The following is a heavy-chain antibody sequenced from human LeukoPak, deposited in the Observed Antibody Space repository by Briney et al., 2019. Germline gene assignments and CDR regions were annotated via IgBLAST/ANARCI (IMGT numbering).Heavy chain of an antibody. V-gene: IGHV1-2*06. J-gene: IGHJ4*02. Sequence: ASVKVSCKASGYTFTSYGVSWVRQAPGQGLEWMGRINPNSGGTNYAQKFQGRVTMTRDTSISTAYMELSRLRSDDTAVYYCARWRSGWLFDYWGQGTLVTVSS. CDR3: ARWRSGWLFDY. D-gene: IGHD6-19*01. CDR1: GYTFTSYG. CDR2: INPNSGGT.